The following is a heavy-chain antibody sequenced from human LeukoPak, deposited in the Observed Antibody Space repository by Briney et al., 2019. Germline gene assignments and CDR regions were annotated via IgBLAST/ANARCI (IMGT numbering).Heavy chain of an antibody. CDR3: EKDVCSGGTCTSPSYFDD. Sequence: GGSLSLSWDASRCNFNTYAMSWVRQAAGRGLEWVSGITVTGGNTYYAYSVKGRSTIARDNSMNAPHLQMNITSAEATALYYGEKDVCSGGTCTSPSYFDDWGQGTLVTVSS. D-gene: IGHD2-15*01. J-gene: IGHJ4*02. V-gene: IGHV3-23*01. CDR1: RCNFNTYA. CDR2: ITVTGGNT.